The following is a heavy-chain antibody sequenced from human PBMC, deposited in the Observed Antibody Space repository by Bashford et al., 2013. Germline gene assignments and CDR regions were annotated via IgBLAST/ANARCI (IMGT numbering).Heavy chain of an antibody. CDR1: GYTFSAFY. CDR3: ARVGNNWNHGQSWLDP. Sequence: ASVKVSCETSGYTFSAFYMHWVRQVPGQGLVWMGCINPSSGGTNYAQNFQGRVTMSRDTSISTAYMDLDRLTSDDTAVYYCARVGNNWNHGQSWLDPWGQGTLVTVSS. V-gene: IGHV1-2*02. D-gene: IGHD1-14*01. J-gene: IGHJ5*02. CDR2: INPSSGGT.